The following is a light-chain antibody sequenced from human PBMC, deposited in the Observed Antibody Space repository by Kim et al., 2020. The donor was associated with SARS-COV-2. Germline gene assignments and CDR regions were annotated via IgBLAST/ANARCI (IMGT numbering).Light chain of an antibody. Sequence: VSPGERATLSCRASQSVSSNLAWYQQNPGQAPRLLISGTSTRATGIPARFSGSGSGTEFTLTISSLQSEDFAVYFCQQYSNWPLTFGGGTKVDIK. CDR1: QSVSSN. CDR2: GTS. CDR3: QQYSNWPLT. V-gene: IGKV3D-15*01. J-gene: IGKJ4*01.